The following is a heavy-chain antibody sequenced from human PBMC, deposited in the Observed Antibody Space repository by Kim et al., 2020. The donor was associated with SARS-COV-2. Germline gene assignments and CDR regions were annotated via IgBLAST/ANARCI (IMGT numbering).Heavy chain of an antibody. J-gene: IGHJ4*02. Sequence: YTPSLKSRVTISVDTSKNQFSLKLSSVTAADTAVYYCARSDYGDPSGFDYWGQGTLVTVSS. CDR3: ARSDYGDPSGFDY. D-gene: IGHD4-17*01. V-gene: IGHV4-59*01.